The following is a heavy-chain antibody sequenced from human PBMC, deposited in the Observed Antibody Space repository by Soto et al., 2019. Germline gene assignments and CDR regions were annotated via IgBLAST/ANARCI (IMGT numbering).Heavy chain of an antibody. Sequence: QEQLVESGGGTVQPGRSLRLSCAASGFTFGHYGMHWVRQAPGKGLEWVAVISYDEDNIYYADSVKGRFTISRDNSENTLYLQMNSLRPEDTGVYYCAKSGTKVTTFWYLDLWGRGTLVTASS. CDR1: GFTFGHYG. V-gene: IGHV3-30*18. J-gene: IGHJ2*01. CDR3: AKSGTKVTTFWYLDL. D-gene: IGHD4-17*01. CDR2: ISYDEDNI.